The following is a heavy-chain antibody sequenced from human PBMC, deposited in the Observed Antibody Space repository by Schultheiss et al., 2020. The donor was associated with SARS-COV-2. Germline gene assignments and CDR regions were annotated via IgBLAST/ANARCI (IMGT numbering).Heavy chain of an antibody. CDR3: ARAPVARYGMDV. Sequence: ETLSLTCAVYGGSFSGYYWSWIRQPPGKGLEWVSVIYSGGSTYHADSVKGRFTISRDNSKNTLYLQMNSLRAEDTAVYYCARAPVARYGMDVWGQGTTVTVSS. V-gene: IGHV3-53*03. J-gene: IGHJ6*02. CDR1: GGSFSGYY. CDR2: IYSGGST. D-gene: IGHD6-19*01.